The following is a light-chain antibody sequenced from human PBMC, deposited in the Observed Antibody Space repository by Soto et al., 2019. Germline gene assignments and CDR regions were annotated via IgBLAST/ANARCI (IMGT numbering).Light chain of an antibody. Sequence: QSVLTQPPSVSGAPGQRVTISCAGSSSNIGAGYDVHWYQQIPGTAPKLLIYANINRPSGVPDRFSGSKSGTSASLAITGLQAEDEADYYCQSYDSSLSGYVFGTGTKVTLL. CDR3: QSYDSSLSGYV. CDR2: ANI. CDR1: SSNIGAGYD. J-gene: IGLJ1*01. V-gene: IGLV1-40*01.